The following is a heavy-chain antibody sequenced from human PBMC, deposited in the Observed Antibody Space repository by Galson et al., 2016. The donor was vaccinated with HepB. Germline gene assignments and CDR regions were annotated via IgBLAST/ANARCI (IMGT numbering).Heavy chain of an antibody. J-gene: IGHJ5*02. CDR1: GGSIISTTKW. Sequence: ETLSLTCVVSGGSIISTTKWWSWVRQPPGKGLEWIGEIYHSGSTNYNPSLKSRVTISLDKSKNQFSLKLNSVTAADTAVYYCATVGSLYCSSTSCYMRGFDPWGQGTLVTVSS. CDR2: IYHSGST. D-gene: IGHD2-2*02. V-gene: IGHV4-4*02. CDR3: ATVGSLYCSSTSCYMRGFDP.